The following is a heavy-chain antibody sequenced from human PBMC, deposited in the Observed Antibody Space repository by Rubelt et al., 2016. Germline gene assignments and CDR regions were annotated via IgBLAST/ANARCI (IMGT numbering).Heavy chain of an antibody. Sequence: GGGLVKPGGSLRLSCAASGFTFSSYSMNWVRQAPGKGLEWVSSISSSSSYIYYADSVKGRFTISRDNSKNTLYLQMNSLRAEDTAVYYCAKDSAYSSGWYAFDYWGQGTLVTVSS. V-gene: IGHV3-21*04. J-gene: IGHJ4*02. D-gene: IGHD6-19*01. CDR1: GFTFSSYS. CDR3: AKDSAYSSGWYAFDY. CDR2: ISSSSSYI.